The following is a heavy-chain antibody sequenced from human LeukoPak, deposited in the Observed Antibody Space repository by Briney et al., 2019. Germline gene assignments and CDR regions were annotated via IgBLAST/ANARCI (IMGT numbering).Heavy chain of an antibody. CDR2: INPTSGGT. CDR1: GYTFTGYF. J-gene: IGHJ6*03. V-gene: IGHV1-2*02. D-gene: IGHD2-21*02. Sequence: EASVKVSCKASGYTFTGYFMHWVRQAPGQGLEWMGWINPTSGGTNYAQKFQGRVTMTRDTSISTAYMELSRLRSDDTAVYSCARGVTARGFYYYMDIWGRGTTVTISS. CDR3: ARGVTARGFYYYMDI.